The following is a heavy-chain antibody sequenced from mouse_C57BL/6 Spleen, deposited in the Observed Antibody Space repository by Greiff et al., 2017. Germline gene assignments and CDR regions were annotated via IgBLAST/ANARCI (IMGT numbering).Heavy chain of an antibody. D-gene: IGHD6-1*01. V-gene: IGHV1-50*01. CDR1: GYTFTSYW. Sequence: QVQLQQPGAELVKPGASVKLSCKASGYTFTSYWMQWVKQRPGQGLEWIGEIDPSDSYTNYNQKFKGKATLTVDTTSSTAYMQLSSLTSEDSAVYNWARGSAEAMDYGGKGTTVTVSS. J-gene: IGHJ4*01. CDR3: ARGSAEAMDY. CDR2: IDPSDSYT.